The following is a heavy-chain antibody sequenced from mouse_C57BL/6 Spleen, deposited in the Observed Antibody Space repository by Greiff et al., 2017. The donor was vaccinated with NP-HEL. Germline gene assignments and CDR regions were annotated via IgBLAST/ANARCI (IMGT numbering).Heavy chain of an antibody. Sequence: EVHLVESGPELVKPGASVKMSCKASGYTFTDYNMHWVKQSHGKSLEWIGYINPNNGGTSYNQKFKGKATLTVNKSSSTAYMELRSLTSEDSAVYYCARWSPYDYDAAWFAYWGQGTLVTVSA. J-gene: IGHJ3*01. V-gene: IGHV1-22*01. CDR2: INPNNGGT. CDR3: ARWSPYDYDAAWFAY. D-gene: IGHD2-4*01. CDR1: GYTFTDYN.